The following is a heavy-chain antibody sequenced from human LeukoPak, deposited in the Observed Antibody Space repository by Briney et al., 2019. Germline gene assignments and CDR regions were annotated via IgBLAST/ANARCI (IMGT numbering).Heavy chain of an antibody. CDR1: GYTFTGYY. Sequence: ASVKVSCKASGYTFTGYYIHWVRQAPGQGLEWMGWINPNSGGTNYAQKFQGRVTMTRDTSISTAYMELSRLRSDDTAVYYCAREAVAGTGTENDYWGQGTLVTVSS. V-gene: IGHV1-2*02. D-gene: IGHD6-19*01. CDR3: AREAVAGTGTENDY. CDR2: INPNSGGT. J-gene: IGHJ4*02.